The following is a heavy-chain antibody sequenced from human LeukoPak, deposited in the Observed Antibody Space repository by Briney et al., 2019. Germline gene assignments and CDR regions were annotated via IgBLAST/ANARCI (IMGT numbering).Heavy chain of an antibody. CDR2: IYFSGIT. V-gene: IGHV4-59*08. D-gene: IGHD2-2*01. CDR1: GGSITSYY. Sequence: SETLSLTCTVSGGSITSYYWSWIRQPPGKGLEWIGYIYFSGITNYNPSLKSRITISVDTSKNQFSLNLSSVTAADTAVYYCARHLGFCSSTSCSTSRFDSWGQGTLVTVSS. CDR3: ARHLGFCSSTSCSTSRFDS. J-gene: IGHJ5*01.